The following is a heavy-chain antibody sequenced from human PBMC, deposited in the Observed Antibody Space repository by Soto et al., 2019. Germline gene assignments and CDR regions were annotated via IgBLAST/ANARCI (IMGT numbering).Heavy chain of an antibody. CDR1: GFTFSNAW. V-gene: IGHV3-15*07. J-gene: IGHJ6*02. CDR3: TTSSLGGAEDVKDYYYGMDV. CDR2: IKSKTDGGTT. D-gene: IGHD3-16*01. Sequence: GGSLRLSCAASGFTFSNAWMNWVRQAPGKGLEWVGRIKSKTDGGTTDYAAPVKGRFTISRDDSKNTLYLQMNSLKTGDTAVYYCTTSSLGGAEDVKDYYYGMDVWGQGTTVTVSS.